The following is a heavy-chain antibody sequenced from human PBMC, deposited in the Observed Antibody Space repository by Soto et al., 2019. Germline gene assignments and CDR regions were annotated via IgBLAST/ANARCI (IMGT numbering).Heavy chain of an antibody. CDR3: ARDRLVDSNTYYYSYGMAV. J-gene: IGHJ6*02. V-gene: IGHV3-30-3*01. CDR2: ISYGGGDK. D-gene: IGHD3-22*01. CDR1: GFTFNSYA. Sequence: PGGSLRLSCAASGFTFNSYAMHWVRQGPGKGLEWVAVISYGGGDKYYADSVKGRFTISRDNSKNTLYLQMNSLRADDTAVYYCARDRLVDSNTYYYSYGMAVWGQGTTVTVSS.